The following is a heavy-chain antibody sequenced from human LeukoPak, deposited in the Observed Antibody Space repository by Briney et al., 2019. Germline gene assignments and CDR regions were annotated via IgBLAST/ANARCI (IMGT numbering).Heavy chain of an antibody. CDR3: AKANVLLWFGDAFDI. J-gene: IGHJ3*02. V-gene: IGHV3-7*01. Sequence: GGSLRLSCAGSGFTFSDFWMTWVRQTPGKGLEWVANIKEDGTEKNLVDSVKGRFTISRDNTKNTLDLQMNSLRAEDTAVYYCAKANVLLWFGDAFDIWGQGTMVTVSS. D-gene: IGHD3-10*01. CDR1: GFTFSDFW. CDR2: IKEDGTEK.